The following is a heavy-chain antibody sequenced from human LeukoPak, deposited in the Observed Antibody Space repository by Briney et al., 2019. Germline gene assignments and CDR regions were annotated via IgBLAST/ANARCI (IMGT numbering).Heavy chain of an antibody. Sequence: GASVKVSCKASGGTFGSYAISWVRQAPGQGLEWMGGIIPIFGTANYAQKFQGRVTITTDESTSTAYMELSSLRSEDTAVYYCARAPGPSYDFWSGYYDWFDPWGQGTLVTVSS. V-gene: IGHV1-69*05. CDR3: ARAPGPSYDFWSGYYDWFDP. CDR2: IIPIFGTA. CDR1: GGTFGSYA. J-gene: IGHJ5*02. D-gene: IGHD3-3*01.